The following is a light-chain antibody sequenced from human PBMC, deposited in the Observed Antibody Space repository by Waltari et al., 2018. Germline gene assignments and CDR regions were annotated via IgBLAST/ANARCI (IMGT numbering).Light chain of an antibody. Sequence: DIVMTKSPESLAVYLGERATINCKYSQSVLYSYNNKKYLAWYQKKRGKPPKLIIYWAYTRESGVPDPFRVSRSVTDFTLAFSSLQAEDVAVYSCQQYCTTPQLTFCGGTKVEIK. CDR2: WAY. CDR3: QQYCTTPQLT. J-gene: IGKJ4*01. V-gene: IGKV4-1*01. CDR1: QSVLYSYNNKKY.